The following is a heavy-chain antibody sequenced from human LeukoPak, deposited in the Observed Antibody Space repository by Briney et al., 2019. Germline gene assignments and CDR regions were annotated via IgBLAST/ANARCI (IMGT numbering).Heavy chain of an antibody. D-gene: IGHD3-3*01. V-gene: IGHV3-64*01. CDR2: INTKGNRP. J-gene: IGHJ4*02. CDR1: GFTFNSFA. CDR3: ARDPGRAGTTEWYYFDS. Sequence: GGSLRLPCAASGFTFNSFAMHWVRQAPGKGLEYVSSINTKGNRPFYANSVKGRFTVSRDNSKNMVYLQMGSLRAEDMAVYYCARDPGRAGTTEWYYFDSWGQGTLVTVSS.